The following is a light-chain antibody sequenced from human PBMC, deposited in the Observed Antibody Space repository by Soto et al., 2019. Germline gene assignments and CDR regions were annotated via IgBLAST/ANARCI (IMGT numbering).Light chain of an antibody. CDR3: QQLNSYPPT. V-gene: IGKV1-5*01. Sequence: DIQMTQSPSTLSASVGDRVTIPCRASQSISTWLAWYQQKPGKAPNLLIYAASTLQSGVPSRFSGSGSGTEITLTISRLQPEDFATYYCQQLNSYPPTFGPGTKVDIK. J-gene: IGKJ3*01. CDR2: AAS. CDR1: QSISTW.